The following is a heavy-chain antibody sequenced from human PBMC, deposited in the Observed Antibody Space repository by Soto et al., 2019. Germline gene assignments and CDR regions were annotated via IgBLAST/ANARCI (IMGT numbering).Heavy chain of an antibody. CDR3: AMGVGSWTYYNQYDLFGS. J-gene: IGHJ5*01. CDR2: INGGNGNT. D-gene: IGHD3-10*01. CDR1: GYTFTSYA. Sequence: ASVKVSCKASGYTFTSYAMHWVRQAPGQRLEWMGWINGGNGNTKYSQKLQGRVTITRDTSASTAYMELRSLRSEDTAVYYCAMGVGSWTYYNQYDLFGSWGHGTLVTGSS. V-gene: IGHV1-3*01.